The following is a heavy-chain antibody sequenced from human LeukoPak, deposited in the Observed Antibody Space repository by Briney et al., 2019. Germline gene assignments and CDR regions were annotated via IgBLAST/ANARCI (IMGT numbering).Heavy chain of an antibody. D-gene: IGHD4-17*01. J-gene: IGHJ5*02. CDR1: GYTFTSYG. Sequence: ASVKVSCKASGYTFTSYGISWVRQAPGQGLEWMGWISAYNGNTNYAQKLQGRVTMTTDTSTSTAYMELRSLRSDDTAVYYCARGMGMTTVTGTNNWFDPWGQGTLVTVSS. CDR3: ARGMGMTTVTGTNNWFDP. CDR2: ISAYNGNT. V-gene: IGHV1-18*01.